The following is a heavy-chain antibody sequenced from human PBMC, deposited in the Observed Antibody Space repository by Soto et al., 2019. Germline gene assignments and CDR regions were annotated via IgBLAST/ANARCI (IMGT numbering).Heavy chain of an antibody. CDR3: AKRAWGSFYFDY. CDR2: ISGSGDST. V-gene: IGHV3-23*01. Sequence: GGSLRLSCAASGFTFISYAMSWVRQAPGKGLEWVSVISGSGDSTYYADSVKGRFTISRDNSKNTLYLQINSLRAEDTALYYCAKRAWGSFYFDYWGQGTLVTVSS. D-gene: IGHD7-27*01. J-gene: IGHJ4*02. CDR1: GFTFISYA.